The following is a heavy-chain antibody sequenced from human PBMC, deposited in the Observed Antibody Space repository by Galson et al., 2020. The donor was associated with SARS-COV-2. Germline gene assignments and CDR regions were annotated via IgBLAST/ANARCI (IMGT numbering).Heavy chain of an antibody. CDR2: ITGSGDRT. D-gene: IGHD6-19*01. Sequence: GESLKISCAASGFTFSTYGMSWVRQAPGRGLEWVSGITGSGDRTYYVDSVKGHFTISRDNSMNMLYLQLNSLRAEDTAIYYCARGHASGGPDWFDPWGQGTLVTVSS. V-gene: IGHV3-23*01. CDR3: ARGHASGGPDWFDP. CDR1: GFTFSTYG. J-gene: IGHJ5*01.